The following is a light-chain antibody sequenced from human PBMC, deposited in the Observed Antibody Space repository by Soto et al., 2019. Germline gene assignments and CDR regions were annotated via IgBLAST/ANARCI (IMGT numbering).Light chain of an antibody. Sequence: QSVLTQPASVSGSPGQSITISCTGTSSDVGNYKYVSWYQQHPGKAPKLMIYEVSNRPSGVSNRFSASKSGNTASLPISGLQAEDETAYYCSSYTSSGTYVFGTGTKVTVL. CDR3: SSYTSSGTYV. CDR2: EVS. V-gene: IGLV2-14*01. CDR1: SSDVGNYKY. J-gene: IGLJ1*01.